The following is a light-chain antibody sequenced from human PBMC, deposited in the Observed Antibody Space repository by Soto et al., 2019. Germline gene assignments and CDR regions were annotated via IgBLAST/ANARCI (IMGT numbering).Light chain of an antibody. CDR2: DVS. J-gene: IGLJ1*01. Sequence: QSVLTQPASVSGSPGQSITISCAGTSSDVGGYKYVSWYQQHPGKAPKLMISDVSDRPSGVSTRFSGSRSGNTAFLTISGRQAEDEADYYCSSFTSSITLYVFGTGTKLTVL. CDR1: SSDVGGYKY. CDR3: SSFTSSITLYV. V-gene: IGLV2-14*01.